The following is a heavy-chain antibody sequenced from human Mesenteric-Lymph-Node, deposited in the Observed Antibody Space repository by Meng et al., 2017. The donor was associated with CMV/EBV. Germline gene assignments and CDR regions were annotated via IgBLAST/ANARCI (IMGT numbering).Heavy chain of an antibody. CDR1: GFRFSNYD. D-gene: IGHD3-16*01. V-gene: IGHV3-30*02. CDR3: AKSLGGEENY. CDR2: IRIDGSEI. J-gene: IGHJ4*02. Sequence: GESLKISCAASGFRFSNYDMHWVRQAPGKGLEWVAFIRIDGSEIHYTDSVKGRFTISRDNSKNTLYLQMNSLRSEDTAVYYCAKSLGGEENYWGQGTLVTVSS.